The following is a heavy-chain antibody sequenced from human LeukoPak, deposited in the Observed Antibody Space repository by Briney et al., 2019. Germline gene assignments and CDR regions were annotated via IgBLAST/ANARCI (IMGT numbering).Heavy chain of an antibody. V-gene: IGHV3-23*01. Sequence: PGGSLRLSCAASGFTFSTYAMSWVRQAPGKGLEWVSGIGSNSGNTYYADSVKGRFTISRDNSKNTLYLQMNSLSAEDTDLYYCAKDFRYCSAGTCYSEYYFDYWGQGTLVTVSS. J-gene: IGHJ4*02. CDR1: GFTFSTYA. CDR3: AKDFRYCSAGTCYSEYYFDY. D-gene: IGHD2-15*01. CDR2: IGSNSGNT.